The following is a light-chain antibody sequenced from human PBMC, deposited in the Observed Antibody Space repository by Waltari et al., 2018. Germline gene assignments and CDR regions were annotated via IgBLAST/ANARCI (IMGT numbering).Light chain of an antibody. J-gene: IGKJ2*01. Sequence: EIVLTQSPATLSLSPGERATLSCRASQSVSSYLAWYQQKPGQAPRILIYDASNRATGIPARFSGSGSGTDFTLTISSLEPEDVAVYYCQQRSNWPLMYTFGQGTKLEIK. CDR3: QQRSNWPLMYT. CDR1: QSVSSY. V-gene: IGKV3-11*01. CDR2: DAS.